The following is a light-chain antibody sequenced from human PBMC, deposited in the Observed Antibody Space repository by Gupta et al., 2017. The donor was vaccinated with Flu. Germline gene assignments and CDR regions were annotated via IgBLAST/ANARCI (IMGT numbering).Light chain of an antibody. CDR3: QLVNSDPYT. J-gene: IGKJ2*01. V-gene: IGKV1-9*01. Sequence: PSFLSASVGDRVTITCRASQGISNYLAWYQQKPGTAPKLLIDSASTLQTGVPSRFSGSGSGTDFTLTISGLQPEDFATYYCQLVNSDPYTFRQGAKPGIK. CDR2: SAS. CDR1: QGISNY.